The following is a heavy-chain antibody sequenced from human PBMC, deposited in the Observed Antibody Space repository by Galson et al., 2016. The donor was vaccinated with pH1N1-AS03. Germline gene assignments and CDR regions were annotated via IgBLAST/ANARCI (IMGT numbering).Heavy chain of an antibody. D-gene: IGHD5-24*01. J-gene: IGHJ5*02. CDR1: GDSMDSSSYH. Sequence: LSLTCSVSGDSMDSSSYHWGWIRQPPGKGLEWIGTVYYSRRTYYNPSLNRRVTISVDVSRRHFSLKLKSVSATDTGVYYCARQATPEGWLHYTWFDPWGQGTLVTVSS. CDR3: ARQATPEGWLHYTWFDP. V-gene: IGHV4-39*01. CDR2: VYYSRRT.